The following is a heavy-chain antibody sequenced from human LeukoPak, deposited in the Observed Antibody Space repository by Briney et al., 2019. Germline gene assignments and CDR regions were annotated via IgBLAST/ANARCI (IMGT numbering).Heavy chain of an antibody. CDR2: IKMDGSQY. Sequence: PGGSLRLSCAASGFSFSDHWMNWLRQAPGRGLEWVAIIKMDGSQYSYVDSVKGRFTISRDNAKNSLYLQMNSLRDEDTAVYYCARDIGWYALDYWGQGTLVTVSS. D-gene: IGHD6-19*01. CDR1: GFSFSDHW. V-gene: IGHV3-7*01. CDR3: ARDIGWYALDY. J-gene: IGHJ4*02.